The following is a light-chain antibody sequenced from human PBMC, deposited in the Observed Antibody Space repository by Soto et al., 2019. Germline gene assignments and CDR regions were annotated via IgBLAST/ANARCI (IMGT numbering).Light chain of an antibody. CDR3: QQRSNWPS. J-gene: IGKJ4*01. CDR2: DAS. Sequence: EVGLTQSPGTLSLSPGERATLLCRASQSVSTSYLAWYQRKPGQAPRLLTYDASNRATGIPARFSGSGSGTDFTLTISSLEPEDFAVYYCQQRSNWPSFGGGTKVDIK. V-gene: IGKV3-11*01. CDR1: QSVSTSY.